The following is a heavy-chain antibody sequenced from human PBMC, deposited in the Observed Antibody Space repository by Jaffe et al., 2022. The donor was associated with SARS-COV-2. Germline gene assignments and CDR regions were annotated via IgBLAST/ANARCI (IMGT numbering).Heavy chain of an antibody. D-gene: IGHD3-10*01. V-gene: IGHV3-33*01. J-gene: IGHJ4*02. CDR2: IWYDGSNK. CDR3: ARGEDYYGSGSYYNV. Sequence: QVQLVESGGGVVQPGRSLRLSCAASGFTFSSYGMHWVRQAPGKGLEWVAVIWYDGSNKYYADSVKGRFTISRDNSKNTLYLQMNSLRAEDTAVYYCARGEDYYGSGSYYNVWGQGTLVTVSS. CDR1: GFTFSSYG.